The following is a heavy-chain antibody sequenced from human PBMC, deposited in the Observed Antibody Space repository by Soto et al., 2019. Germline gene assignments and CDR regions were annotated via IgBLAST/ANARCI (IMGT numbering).Heavy chain of an antibody. J-gene: IGHJ4*02. CDR2: ISGRGVDT. CDR1: GFSVSSLA. Sequence: AGSLGLSCAASGFSVSSLAMSGFRQAPGKGLEWVSSISGRGVDTLYADSVKGRFTVSRDNSRNTLYLQVNSLRAEDTAVYYCAKDQTDVTLFDYWGQGTLVTVSS. D-gene: IGHD2-21*02. CDR3: AKDQTDVTLFDY. V-gene: IGHV3-23*01.